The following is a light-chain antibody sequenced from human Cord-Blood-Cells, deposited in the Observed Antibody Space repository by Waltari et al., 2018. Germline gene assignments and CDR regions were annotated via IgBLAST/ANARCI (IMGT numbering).Light chain of an antibody. J-gene: IGKJ4*02. CDR2: WAS. CDR3: QTWGTGMNWV. V-gene: IGKV4-1*01. CDR1: QSVLYSSNNKNY. Sequence: DIVMTQSPDSLAVSLGERATINCKSSQSVLYSSNNKNYLAWYQQKPGQPPKLLIYWASTRESGVPDRFSGSGSGTDFTLTISSLQAEDVAVYYCQTWGTGMNWVFGGGTK.